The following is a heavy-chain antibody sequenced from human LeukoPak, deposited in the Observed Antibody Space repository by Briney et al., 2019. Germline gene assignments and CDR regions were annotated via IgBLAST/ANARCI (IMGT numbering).Heavy chain of an antibody. CDR2: ISSSSSYI. J-gene: IGHJ5*01. CDR3: ARRSINWFDS. D-gene: IGHD2-2*01. Sequence: GGSLRLSCAASGFTFSSYDMHWVRQAPGKGLEWVSSISSSSSYIYYADSVRGRFTIYRDTAKNSLYLQMNSVRAEDTDVYYCARRSINWFDSWGQGTLVTVCS. CDR1: GFTFSSYD. V-gene: IGHV3-21*01.